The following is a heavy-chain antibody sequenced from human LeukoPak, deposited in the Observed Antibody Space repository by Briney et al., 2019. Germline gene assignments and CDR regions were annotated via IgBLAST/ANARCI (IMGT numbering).Heavy chain of an antibody. CDR3: ARDQLYSSGWYGMVGYYYYMDV. Sequence: GGSLRLSCVGSGFNFDDYAMNWVRQAPGKGLEWVSSISSSSSYIYYADSVKGRFTISRDNAKNSLYLQMNSLRAEDTAVYYCARDQLYSSGWYGMVGYYYYMDVWGKGTTVTISS. CDR1: GFNFDDYA. D-gene: IGHD6-19*01. J-gene: IGHJ6*03. V-gene: IGHV3-21*01. CDR2: ISSSSSYI.